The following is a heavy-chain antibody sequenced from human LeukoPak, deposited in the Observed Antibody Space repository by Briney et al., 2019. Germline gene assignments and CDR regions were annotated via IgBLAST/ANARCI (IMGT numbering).Heavy chain of an antibody. Sequence: PGGSLRLSCAASGFTFVDFYMSWIRQTPGKGLEWLSYISSESHTIYYSDSVKGRFTISRDNAKKSLYLQMDSLRVEDTAIYYCARAAHSGSSSRYSDYWAQGILVTVSS. D-gene: IGHD6-19*01. CDR3: ARAAHSGSSSRYSDY. V-gene: IGHV3-11*01. J-gene: IGHJ4*02. CDR2: ISSESHTI. CDR1: GFTFVDFY.